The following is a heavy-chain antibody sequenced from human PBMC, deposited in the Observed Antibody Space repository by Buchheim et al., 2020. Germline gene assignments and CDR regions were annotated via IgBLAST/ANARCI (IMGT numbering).Heavy chain of an antibody. CDR3: AKGAYGIFGVVMAYGMDV. Sequence: QVQLVESGGGVVQPGRSLRLSCAASGFTFSSYGMHWVRQAPGKGLEWVAVISYDGSNKYYADSVKGRFTISRDNSKNTLYLQMNSLRAEDTAVYYCAKGAYGIFGVVMAYGMDVWGQGTT. D-gene: IGHD3-3*01. V-gene: IGHV3-30*18. J-gene: IGHJ6*02. CDR2: ISYDGSNK. CDR1: GFTFSSYG.